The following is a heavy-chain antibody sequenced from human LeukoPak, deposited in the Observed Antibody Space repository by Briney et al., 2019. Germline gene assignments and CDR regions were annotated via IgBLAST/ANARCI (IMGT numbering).Heavy chain of an antibody. CDR1: GGSISSPY. J-gene: IGHJ4*02. D-gene: IGHD3-3*02. CDR2: IYYCGDT. CDR3: ARQLAGLAPPGFIDS. Sequence: PSETLSLTCTVSGGSISSPYWTWIRQPSGKGLEWIGYIYYCGDTDYSPSLKSRATILLDRSKNQFSLRLTSVTAADTAVYYCARQLAGLAPPGFIDSWGQGTLVTVSS. V-gene: IGHV4-59*08.